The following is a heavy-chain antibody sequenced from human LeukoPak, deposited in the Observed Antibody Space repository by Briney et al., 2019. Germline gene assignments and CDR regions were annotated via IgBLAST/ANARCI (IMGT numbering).Heavy chain of an antibody. CDR3: ARELMDIVAKGTFDY. D-gene: IGHD5-12*01. V-gene: IGHV1-69*04. Sequence: ASVKVSCKASGYTFTSYDINWVRQAPGQGLEWMGRIIPILGIANYAQKFQGRVTITADKSTSTAYMELSSLRSEDTAVYYCARELMDIVAKGTFDYWGQGTLVTVSS. CDR1: GYTFTSYD. J-gene: IGHJ4*02. CDR2: IIPILGIA.